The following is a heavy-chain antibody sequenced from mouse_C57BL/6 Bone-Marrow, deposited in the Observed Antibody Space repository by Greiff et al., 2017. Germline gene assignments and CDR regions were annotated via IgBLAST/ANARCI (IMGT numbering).Heavy chain of an antibody. CDR2: INPNYGTT. D-gene: IGHD2-4*01. CDR1: GYSFTDYN. CDR3: ARGYDYDYAIDY. J-gene: IGHJ4*01. V-gene: IGHV1-39*01. Sequence: VHVKQSGPELVKPGASVKISCKASGYSFTDYNMNWVKQSNGKSPEWIGVINPNYGTTSYNQKFKGKATLTVDQSSSTAYLQLNSLTSEDSAVYDYARGYDYDYAIDYWGQGTAVTVSS.